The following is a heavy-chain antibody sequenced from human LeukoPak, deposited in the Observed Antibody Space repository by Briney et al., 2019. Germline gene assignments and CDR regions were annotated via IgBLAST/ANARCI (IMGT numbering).Heavy chain of an antibody. V-gene: IGHV4-34*01. D-gene: IGHD6-13*01. CDR2: INHSGST. J-gene: IGHJ5*02. CDR3: ASSGSIAAPMDWFDP. Sequence: SETLSLTCAVYGGSFSGYYWSWIRQPPGKGLEWIGEINHSGSTNYNPSLESRVTISVDTSKNQFSLKLSSVTAADTAVYYCASSGSIAAPMDWFDPWGQGTLVTVSS. CDR1: GGSFSGYY.